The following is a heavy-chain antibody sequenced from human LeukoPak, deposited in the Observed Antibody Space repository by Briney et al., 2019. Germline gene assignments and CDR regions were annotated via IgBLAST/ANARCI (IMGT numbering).Heavy chain of an antibody. D-gene: IGHD6-19*01. CDR1: GGSFSGYY. CDR3: ARGTGYSSGWSSDY. J-gene: IGHJ4*02. V-gene: IGHV4-59*10. Sequence: PSETLSLTCAVYGGSFSGYYWSWIRQPAGKGLEWIGRIYTSGSTNYNPSLKSRVTMSVDTSKNQFSLKLSSVTAADTAVYYCARGTGYSSGWSSDYWGQGTLVTVSS. CDR2: IYTSGST.